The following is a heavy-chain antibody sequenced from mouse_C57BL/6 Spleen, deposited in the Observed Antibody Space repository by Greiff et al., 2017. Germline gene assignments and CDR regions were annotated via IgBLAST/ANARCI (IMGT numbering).Heavy chain of an antibody. V-gene: IGHV1-9*01. CDR2: ILPGSGST. D-gene: IGHD1-1*01. CDR3: ARSRLQRGYFDY. CDR1: GYTFTGYW. J-gene: IGHJ2*01. Sequence: VQLQQSGAELMKPGASVTLSCKATGYTFTGYWIEWVKQRPGHGLEWIGEILPGSGSTTYNEKFKGKATFTADTSSNTAYMQLSSLTTEDSAIYYCARSRLQRGYFDYWGKGTTLTVSS.